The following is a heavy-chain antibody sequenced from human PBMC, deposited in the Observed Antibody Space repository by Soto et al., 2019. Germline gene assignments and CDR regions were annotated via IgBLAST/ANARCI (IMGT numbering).Heavy chain of an antibody. CDR1: GGSISSSSYY. CDR2: IYYSGST. J-gene: IGHJ4*02. CDR3: ARMDWNDPGMLVDY. V-gene: IGHV4-39*01. D-gene: IGHD1-1*01. Sequence: SETLSLTCTVSGGSISSSSYYWGWIRQPPGKGLEWIGSIYYSGSTYYNPSLKSRVTISVDTSKNQFSLKLSSVTAADTAVYYCARMDWNDPGMLVDYWGQGTLVTVSS.